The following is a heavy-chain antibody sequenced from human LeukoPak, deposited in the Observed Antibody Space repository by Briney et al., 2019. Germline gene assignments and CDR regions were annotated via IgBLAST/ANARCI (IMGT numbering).Heavy chain of an antibody. CDR1: GFTFSSYA. J-gene: IGHJ4*02. V-gene: IGHV3-23*01. Sequence: PGGSLRLSCAASGFTFSSYAMSWVRQAPGKGLEWVSAISGSGGSTYYADSVKGRFTISRDNSKNTLYLQMNSLRAEDTAVYYCAKDRDSSGYCQGGDFDYWGQGTLVTVSS. CDR3: AKDRDSSGYCQGGDFDY. CDR2: ISGSGGST. D-gene: IGHD3-22*01.